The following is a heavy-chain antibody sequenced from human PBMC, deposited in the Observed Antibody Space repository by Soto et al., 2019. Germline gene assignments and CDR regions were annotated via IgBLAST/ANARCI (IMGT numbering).Heavy chain of an antibody. CDR3: AKGGGGSGWSEAFDI. CDR2: ISGNGGTT. D-gene: IGHD6-19*01. Sequence: EVQLLESGGGLVQPGGSLRLSCTTSGFTYSTYAMSWVRQAPGKGLEWVSVISGNGGTTYYADSVKGRFTISRDNSKRTLYLQMNSLRAGDTAIFFCAKGGGGSGWSEAFDIWGQGTMVTVSS. CDR1: GFTYSTYA. J-gene: IGHJ3*02. V-gene: IGHV3-23*01.